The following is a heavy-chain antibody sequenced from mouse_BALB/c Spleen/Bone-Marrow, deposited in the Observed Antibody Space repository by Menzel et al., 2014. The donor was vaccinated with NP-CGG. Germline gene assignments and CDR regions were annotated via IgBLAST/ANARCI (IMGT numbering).Heavy chain of an antibody. CDR3: ADGDSFAY. D-gene: IGHD2-13*01. Sequence: EVQGVESGGGLVKSGGSLKLSCAASGFTFSSYAMSWVRPTPEKRLEWVASIYSGGSIYYPDSVKGRFTISRDNARNILYLQMSSLRSEDTAMYYCADGDSFAYWGQGTLVTVSA. CDR1: GFTFSSYA. CDR2: IYSGGSI. J-gene: IGHJ3*01. V-gene: IGHV5-6-5*01.